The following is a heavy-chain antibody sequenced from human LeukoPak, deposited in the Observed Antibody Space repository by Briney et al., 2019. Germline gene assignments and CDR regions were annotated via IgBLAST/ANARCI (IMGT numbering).Heavy chain of an antibody. D-gene: IGHD1-26*01. V-gene: IGHV4-30-4*01. Sequence: PSETLSLTCTVSGGSISSGDYYWSWIRQPPGTGLEWIGYIYYSGSTYYNPSLKSRVTISVDTSKNQFSLKLNSVTAADTAVYYCASGGRYYNFDYWGQGTLVTVSS. CDR1: GGSISSGDYY. CDR2: IYYSGST. J-gene: IGHJ4*02. CDR3: ASGGRYYNFDY.